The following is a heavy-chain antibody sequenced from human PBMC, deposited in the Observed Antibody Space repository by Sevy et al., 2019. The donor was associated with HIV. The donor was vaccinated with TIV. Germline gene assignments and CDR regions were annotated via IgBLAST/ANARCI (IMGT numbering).Heavy chain of an antibody. J-gene: IGHJ4*02. V-gene: IGHV3-15*01. CDR1: GFTFIDSW. CDR3: TTGPFDF. Sequence: GGYLRLSCVASGFTFIDSWMNWVRQGPGKGLEWVARIKSESDGGTRDYAAPVQGRFTISRDDSKKVMWLQMDSLKIEDTGVYYCTTGPFDFWGQGTLVTVSS. CDR2: IKSESDGGTR.